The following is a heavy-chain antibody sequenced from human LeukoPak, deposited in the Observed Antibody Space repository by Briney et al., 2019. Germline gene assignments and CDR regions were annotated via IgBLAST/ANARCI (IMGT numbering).Heavy chain of an antibody. CDR3: ARDYCGGDCTNYWYFDL. CDR2: IYSGGST. CDR1: GFTVSSNY. Sequence: GGSLRLSCAASGFTVSSNYMSWVRQAPGKGLEWVSVIYSGGSTYYADSVKGRFTISRDNSKNTLYLQMNSLRAEDTAVYYCARDYCGGDCTNYWYFDLWGRGTLVTVSS. D-gene: IGHD2-21*01. J-gene: IGHJ2*01. V-gene: IGHV3-53*01.